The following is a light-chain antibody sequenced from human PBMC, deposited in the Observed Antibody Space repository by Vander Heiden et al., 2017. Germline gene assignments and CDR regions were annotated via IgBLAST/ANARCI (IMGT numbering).Light chain of an antibody. V-gene: IGKV4-1*01. CDR3: QQYYSSPIS. Sequence: NEMTPTPDSRVLPLGERATINGKSSQSVLYSSNNENYLAWYQQKSGQPPKLLIYCASSRESGVPDRFSGSGSGTDFTLTISSLQAEDVAVYYCQQYYSSPISFGQGTRLEIK. CDR1: QSVLYSSNNENY. J-gene: IGKJ5*01. CDR2: CAS.